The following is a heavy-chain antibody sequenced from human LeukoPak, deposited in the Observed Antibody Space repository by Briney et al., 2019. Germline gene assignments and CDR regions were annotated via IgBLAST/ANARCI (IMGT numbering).Heavy chain of an antibody. V-gene: IGHV3-66*01. D-gene: IGHD5-18*01. CDR1: GFTVSINY. J-gene: IGHJ4*02. CDR2: IYSGGHT. Sequence: GGSLRLSCAVSGFTVSINYMTWVRQSPGQGLEWISIIYSGGHTDSADSVKGRFTVSRDTSKNTIPLQMNSLRAEDTAVYYCARGDTAIVNWGQGTLVTVSS. CDR3: ARGDTAIVN.